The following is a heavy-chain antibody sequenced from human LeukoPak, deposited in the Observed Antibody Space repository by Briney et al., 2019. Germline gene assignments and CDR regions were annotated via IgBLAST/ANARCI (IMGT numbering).Heavy chain of an antibody. CDR3: ARHLPSTYYYDSSSYPPDDY. D-gene: IGHD3-22*01. Sequence: GESLKISCKGSGYSFTSYWISWVRQMPGKGLEWMGRIDPSDSYTNYSPSFQGHVTISADKSISPAYLQWSSLKASDTAMYYCARHLPSTYYYDSSSYPPDDYWGQGTLVTVSS. CDR2: IDPSDSYT. V-gene: IGHV5-10-1*01. CDR1: GYSFTSYW. J-gene: IGHJ4*02.